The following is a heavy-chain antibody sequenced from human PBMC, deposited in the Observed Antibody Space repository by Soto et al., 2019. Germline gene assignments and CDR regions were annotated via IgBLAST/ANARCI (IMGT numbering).Heavy chain of an antibody. CDR1: GFTFSRYG. D-gene: IGHD2-21*01. V-gene: IGHV3-21*01. CDR3: ASSTAVVCVGTCCPITFAYYYALDV. J-gene: IGHJ6*02. CDR2: ISSSSDYI. Sequence: GGSLRLSCAASGFTFSRYGMNWVRQAPGKGLEWVSSISSSSDYIYYADSAKGRFTISRDDARSSLYLQITSLTAEDTAVYYFASSTAVVCVGTCCPITFAYYYALDVWGQGTTVTVSS.